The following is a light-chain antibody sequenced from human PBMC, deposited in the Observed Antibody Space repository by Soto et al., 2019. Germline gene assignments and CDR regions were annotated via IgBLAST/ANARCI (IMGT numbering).Light chain of an antibody. V-gene: IGKV3-20*01. CDR3: QHFGDSPIT. Sequence: EIVLTQSPGTLSLSPGERATLSCRASQSVYNNLAWYQQKPGQAPRLLIYDVSSRATGIPDRFSGSGSGTDFTLTVSRLEPEDFAVYYCQHFGDSPITFGQGTRLEIK. CDR2: DVS. J-gene: IGKJ5*01. CDR1: QSVYNN.